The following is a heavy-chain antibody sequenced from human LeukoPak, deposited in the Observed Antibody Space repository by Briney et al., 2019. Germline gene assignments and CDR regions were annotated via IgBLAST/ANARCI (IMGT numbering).Heavy chain of an antibody. D-gene: IGHD3-22*01. V-gene: IGHV3-23*01. CDR2: ISGSGGST. CDR1: GFTFSSYA. J-gene: IGHJ4*02. Sequence: GGSLRLSCAASGFTFSSYAMSWVRQAPGKGLEWASAISGSGGSTYYADSVKGRFTISRDNSKNTLYLQMNSLRAEDTAVYYCAKDPQIVVVALFDYWGQGTLVTVSS. CDR3: AKDPQIVVVALFDY.